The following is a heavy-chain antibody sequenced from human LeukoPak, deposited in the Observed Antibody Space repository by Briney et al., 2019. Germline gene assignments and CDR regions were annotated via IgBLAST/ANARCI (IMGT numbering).Heavy chain of an antibody. CDR1: GFTFSISS. V-gene: IGHV3-7*02. CDR3: VFWGVSRPY. J-gene: IGHJ4*02. Sequence: PGGSLRLSCAASGFTFSISSMNWVRQAPGEGLEWVANILQDGSEKYYLDSVKGRFTISRDNAQSSVYLQMNSLRAEDTAVYYCVFWGVSRPYWGQGTLVTVSS. CDR2: ILQDGSEK. D-gene: IGHD3-16*01.